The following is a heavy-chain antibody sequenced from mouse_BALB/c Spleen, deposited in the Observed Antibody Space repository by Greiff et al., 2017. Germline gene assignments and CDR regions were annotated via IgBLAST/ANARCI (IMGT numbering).Heavy chain of an antibody. CDR1: GYTFTSYW. V-gene: IGHV1-7*01. J-gene: IGHJ2*01. CDR3: ARPRFITTVPNY. D-gene: IGHD1-1*01. CDR2: INPSTGYT. Sequence: VKLQESGAELAKPGASVKMSCKASGYTFTSYWMHWVKQRPGQGLEWIGYINPSTGYTEYNQKFKDKATLTADKSSSTAYMQLSSLTSEDSAVYYCARPRFITTVPNYWGQGTTLTVSS.